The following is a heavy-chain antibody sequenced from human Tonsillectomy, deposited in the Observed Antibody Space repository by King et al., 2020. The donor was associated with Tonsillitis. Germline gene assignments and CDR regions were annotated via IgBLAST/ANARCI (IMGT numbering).Heavy chain of an antibody. CDR3: ARGYIASDTDYYYYYAMDV. CDR2: IKQDGNEK. J-gene: IGHJ6*02. Sequence: VQLVESGGGLVQPGGSLRLSCAASEFTFSNYWMTWVRQAPGKGLEWVANIKQDGNEKHYVDSVEGRFTISRDNAKNSLYLQMNSLRAADTAVYYCARGYIASDTDYYYYYAMDVWGQGTTVTVSS. D-gene: IGHD5-12*01. CDR1: EFTFSNYW. V-gene: IGHV3-7*03.